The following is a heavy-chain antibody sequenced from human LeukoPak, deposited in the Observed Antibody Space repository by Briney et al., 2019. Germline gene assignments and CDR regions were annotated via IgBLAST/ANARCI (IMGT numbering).Heavy chain of an antibody. Sequence: PGGSLRLSCAASGFSFSSYAMSWVRQAPGMGLEWVSAISGSGGSTYYADSVKGRFTISRDNSKNTLYLQMNSLRAEDTAVYYCAKPSRDFDSSGYSHFDYWGQGTLVTVSS. CDR1: GFSFSSYA. V-gene: IGHV3-23*01. CDR2: ISGSGGST. CDR3: AKPSRDFDSSGYSHFDY. J-gene: IGHJ4*02. D-gene: IGHD3-22*01.